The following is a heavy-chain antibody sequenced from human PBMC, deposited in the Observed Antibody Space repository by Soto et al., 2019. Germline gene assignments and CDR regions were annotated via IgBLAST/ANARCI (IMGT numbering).Heavy chain of an antibody. Sequence: GASVKVSCKASGYTFTGYYMHWVRQAPGQGLEWMGWINPNSGGTNYAQKFQGRVTMTRDTSIGTAYMELSRLRSDDTAVYYCAMNRDGYNSNFDYWGQGTLVTVSS. V-gene: IGHV1-2*02. CDR1: GYTFTGYY. D-gene: IGHD5-12*01. J-gene: IGHJ4*02. CDR3: AMNRDGYNSNFDY. CDR2: INPNSGGT.